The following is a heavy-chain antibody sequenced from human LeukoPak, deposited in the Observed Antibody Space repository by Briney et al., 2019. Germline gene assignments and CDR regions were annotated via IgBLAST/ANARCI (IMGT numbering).Heavy chain of an antibody. J-gene: IGHJ4*02. V-gene: IGHV3-74*01. CDR3: AGGEPLLDY. Sequence: GGSLRLSCAASGFNFRSYRMNWVRQAPGKGLVWCSRINGDGSSTIYADTVKGRITITRDNAKNTLYPQMNSLRAEDTAVYYWAGGEPLLDYWGQGTLVTVSS. CDR1: GFNFRSYR. D-gene: IGHD1-14*01. CDR2: INGDGSST.